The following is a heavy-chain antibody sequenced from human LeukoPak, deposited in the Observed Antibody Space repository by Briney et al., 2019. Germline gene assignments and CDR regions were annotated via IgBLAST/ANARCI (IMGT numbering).Heavy chain of an antibody. CDR1: GYIFSTYW. J-gene: IGHJ4*02. CDR3: ARQSYDILTGYSEGAFDN. D-gene: IGHD3-9*01. CDR2: IYPGDSDT. Sequence: GESLKISCKGAGYIFSTYWIAWVRQMPGKGLEWMGIIYPGDSDTRYSPSFQGQVTISADKSISTAYLQWSSLKASDTAMYYCARQSYDILTGYSEGAFDNWGQGTLVTVSS. V-gene: IGHV5-51*01.